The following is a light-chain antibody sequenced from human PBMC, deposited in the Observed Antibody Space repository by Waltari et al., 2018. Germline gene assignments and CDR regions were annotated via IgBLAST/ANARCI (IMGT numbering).Light chain of an antibody. CDR2: TTN. J-gene: IGLJ3*02. Sequence: QTVVTQEPSFSVSPGGTVTRTCGLSSGSVSSYHYPSWYQQTKGQTPRTLIYTTNTRSSGVPDRFSGSILGNKAALTITGAQAEDESDYYCVLYMGFGISVFGGGTKLTVL. CDR3: VLYMGFGISV. V-gene: IGLV8-61*01. CDR1: SGSVSSYHY.